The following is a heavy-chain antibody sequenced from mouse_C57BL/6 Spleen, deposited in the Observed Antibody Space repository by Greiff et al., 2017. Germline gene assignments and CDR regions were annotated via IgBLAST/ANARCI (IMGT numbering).Heavy chain of an antibody. Sequence: VQLKQSGPSLVRPSQTLSLTCTVTGFSINSDCYWIWIRQFPGNKLEYIGYTFYSGISYYTPPLERRTYITRATSKNQFSLKLSSVTTEDTATYYCARAQLAYWYFDVWGTGTTVTVSS. CDR1: GFSINSDCY. J-gene: IGHJ1*03. CDR2: TFYSGIS. D-gene: IGHD4-1*02. V-gene: IGHV3-3*01. CDR3: ARAQLAYWYFDV.